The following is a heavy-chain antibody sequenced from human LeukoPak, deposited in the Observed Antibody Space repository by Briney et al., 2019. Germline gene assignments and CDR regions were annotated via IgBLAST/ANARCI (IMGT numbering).Heavy chain of an antibody. V-gene: IGHV3-48*04. D-gene: IGHD1-7*01. CDR1: GFTFSSYS. CDR3: VQSANFFN. CDR2: ISSSSNTI. Sequence: GGSLRLSCAASGFTFSSYSMNWVRQTPGKGLEWVSYISSSSNTIYYADSVKGRFTISRDNAKNSLYLQMNSLRAEDTAVYYCVQSANFFNWGRGTLVTVSS. J-gene: IGHJ4*02.